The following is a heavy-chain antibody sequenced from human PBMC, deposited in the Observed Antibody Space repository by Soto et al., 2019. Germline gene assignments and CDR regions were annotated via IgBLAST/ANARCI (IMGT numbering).Heavy chain of an antibody. CDR3: ARDKGDCISTSCYYYGMDV. D-gene: IGHD2-2*01. Sequence: QVQLVESGGGVVQPGRSLRLSCAASGFTFSSYGMHWVRQAPGKGLEWVAVIWYDGSNKYYADSVKGRFTISRDNSKNTLYLQMNSLRAEDTAVYYCARDKGDCISTSCYYYGMDVWGQGTTVTVSS. V-gene: IGHV3-33*01. J-gene: IGHJ6*02. CDR2: IWYDGSNK. CDR1: GFTFSSYG.